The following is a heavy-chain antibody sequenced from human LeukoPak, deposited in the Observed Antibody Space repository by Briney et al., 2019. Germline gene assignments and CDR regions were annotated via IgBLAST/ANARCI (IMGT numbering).Heavy chain of an antibody. Sequence: PSETLSLTCTVSGGSVSSYYWSWIRQPPGKGLEWIGYIYYSGSTYYNPSLRSRVTIFVDSSKNQFSLKLSSVTAADTAVYYCARDLIVPDAMTGSGSYSTDYWGQGTLATVSS. D-gene: IGHD3-10*01. CDR1: GGSVSSYY. CDR2: IYYSGST. J-gene: IGHJ4*02. CDR3: ARDLIVPDAMTGSGSYSTDY. V-gene: IGHV4-59*02.